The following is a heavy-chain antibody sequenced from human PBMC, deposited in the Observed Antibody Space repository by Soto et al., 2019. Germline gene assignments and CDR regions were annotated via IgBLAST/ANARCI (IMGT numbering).Heavy chain of an antibody. CDR2: IYPGDSDT. J-gene: IGHJ5*02. V-gene: IGHV5-51*01. CDR1: GYSFTSYW. Sequence: GESLKISCKGSGYSFTSYWIGWVRQMPGKGLEWMGIIYPGDSDTRYSPSFQGQVTISADKSISTAYLQWSSLKASDTAMYYCARLGYYYDSSGERFDPWSQGTLVTVSS. CDR3: ARLGYYYDSSGERFDP. D-gene: IGHD3-22*01.